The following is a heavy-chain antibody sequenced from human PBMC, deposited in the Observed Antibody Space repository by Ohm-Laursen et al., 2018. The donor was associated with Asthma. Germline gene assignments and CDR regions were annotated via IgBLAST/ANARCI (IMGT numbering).Heavy chain of an antibody. CDR2: IYYSGST. D-gene: IGHD6-6*01. V-gene: IGHV4-59*01. J-gene: IGHJ4*02. Sequence: SDTLSLTCTVSGGSISSYYWRWIRQPPGKGLEWIGYIYYSGSTNYNPSLKSRVTISVDTSKNQFSLKLSSVTAADTAVYYCARDDGSSEGFEYYFDYWGQGTLVTVSS. CDR3: ARDDGSSEGFEYYFDY. CDR1: GGSISSYY.